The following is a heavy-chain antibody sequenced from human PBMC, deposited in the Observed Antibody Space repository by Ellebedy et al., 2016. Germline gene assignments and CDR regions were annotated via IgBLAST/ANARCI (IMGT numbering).Heavy chain of an antibody. J-gene: IGHJ4*02. CDR1: GLNFNTFF. CDR3: RQGHYADY. V-gene: IGHV3-23*01. Sequence: GESLKISXTASGLNFNTFFMSWVRQAPGKGLEWVSTISGNGDKRDFADSVKGRFTISRDNSRNTLHLQMNNLRGEDTAVYYCRQGHYADYWGQGTLVTVSS. CDR2: ISGNGDKR.